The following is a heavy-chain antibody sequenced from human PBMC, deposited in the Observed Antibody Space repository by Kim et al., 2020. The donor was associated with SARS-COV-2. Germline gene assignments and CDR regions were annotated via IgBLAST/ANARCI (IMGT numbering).Heavy chain of an antibody. CDR3: AKERDSVRMLDGDSLDS. CDR1: GITFSSYA. CDR2: ISRSGDST. Sequence: GGSLRLSCAASGITFSSYAMSWVRQAPGKRLEWLSAISRSGDSTYYADSVKGRFTISRDNSKNTLYLQMNSLTDEDTAVYYCAKERDSVRMLDGDSLDSWGRGTL. J-gene: IGHJ5*01. V-gene: IGHV3-23*01. D-gene: IGHD2-21*01.